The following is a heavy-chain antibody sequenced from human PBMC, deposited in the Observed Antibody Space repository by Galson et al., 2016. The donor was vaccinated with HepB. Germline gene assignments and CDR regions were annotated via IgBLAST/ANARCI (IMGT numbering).Heavy chain of an antibody. V-gene: IGHV4-31*03. CDR2: INHSGTT. Sequence: PLSLTCTVSGGSISSGGYYWSWIRQHPGKGLEWIGYINHSGTTYYNPSPKSRATISVDTSKNQFSLNLSSVTAADTAVYYCARVSGNAFDIWGHGTMVTVSS. J-gene: IGHJ3*02. CDR1: GGSISSGGYY. CDR3: ARVSGNAFDI.